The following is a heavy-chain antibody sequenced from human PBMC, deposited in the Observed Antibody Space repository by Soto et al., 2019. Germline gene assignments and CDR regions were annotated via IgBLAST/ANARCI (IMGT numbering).Heavy chain of an antibody. J-gene: IGHJ5*02. V-gene: IGHV1-2*02. Sequence: ASVKVSCKASGYTFTDYFIHWVRQAPGQRFEWMGWINPNSRGTNYAQKFQGRVTMTRDTSNSTAYMELRGLTSDDTAVYYCARVTLKAGNWFDPWGQGTLVTVSS. CDR1: GYTFTDYF. CDR3: ARVTLKAGNWFDP. CDR2: INPNSRGT.